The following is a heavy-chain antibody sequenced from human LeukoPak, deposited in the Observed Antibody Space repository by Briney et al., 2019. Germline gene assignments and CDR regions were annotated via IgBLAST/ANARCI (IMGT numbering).Heavy chain of an antibody. D-gene: IGHD6-19*01. J-gene: IGHJ4*02. CDR2: STHSGST. CDR1: GGSFSGYY. CDR3: ARGSSSGLAY. V-gene: IGHV4-34*01. Sequence: PSETLSLTCAVYGGSFSGYYWTWIRQPLEKGLEWIVQSTHSGSTNYNPSLKSRVTISVDTSKNQFSLKLSSVTAADTAVYYCARGSSSGLAYWGQGGLVTVSS.